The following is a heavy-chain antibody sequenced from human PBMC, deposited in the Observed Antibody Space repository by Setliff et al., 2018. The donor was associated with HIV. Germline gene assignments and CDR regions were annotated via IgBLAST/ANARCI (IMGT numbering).Heavy chain of an antibody. J-gene: IGHJ4*02. D-gene: IGHD3-3*01. Sequence: ASETLSLTCNVSGGSISSSSYYWGWIRQPPGKGLEWIGTIFYTGSTYHNSSLKSRVTISVDTSKNQFSLKLSSMTAADTAVYYCARGPNFWSGYSPFDSWGQGTLVTVSS. CDR1: GGSISSSSYY. CDR3: ARGPNFWSGYSPFDS. CDR2: IFYTGST. V-gene: IGHV4-39*07.